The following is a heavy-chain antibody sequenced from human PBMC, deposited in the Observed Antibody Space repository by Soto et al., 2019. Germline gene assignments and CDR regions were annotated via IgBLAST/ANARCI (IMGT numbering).Heavy chain of an antibody. D-gene: IGHD3-9*01. CDR3: AEPGMSTIRVCMGDWFYIDN. CDR1: GFTFSSYG. V-gene: IGHV3-30*18. Sequence: GGSLRLSCAASGFTFSSYGMHWVRQAPGKGLELVALISSDGTKKYYVDSVKGRFTISRDNSKNTQYLQMNSLRAEDTAVYYCAEPGMSTIRVCMGDWFYIDNWGQGSLVTVSS. CDR2: ISSDGTKK. J-gene: IGHJ4*02.